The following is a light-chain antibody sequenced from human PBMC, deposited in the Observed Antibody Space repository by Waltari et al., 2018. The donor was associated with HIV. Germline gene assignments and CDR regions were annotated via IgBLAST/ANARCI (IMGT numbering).Light chain of an antibody. CDR1: QSVLCSSNNKNY. CDR2: WAS. Sequence: DIVMTQSPDSLAVSLGERATINCKSSQSVLCSSNNKNYLAWYQQKPGQPPKLLIYWASTRESGVPDRFTGSGSGTDFTLTISSLQAEDVAVYYCHQHSSTPPAFGQGTKVEIK. CDR3: HQHSSTPPA. V-gene: IGKV4-1*01. J-gene: IGKJ1*01.